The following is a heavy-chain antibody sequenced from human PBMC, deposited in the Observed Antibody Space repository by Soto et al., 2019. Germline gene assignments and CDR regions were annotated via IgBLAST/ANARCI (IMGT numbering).Heavy chain of an antibody. V-gene: IGHV6-1*01. D-gene: IGHD3-10*01. CDR3: ARTPLGRTQYYYGSGSLWDYYYGMDV. Sequence: SQTLSLPCAISGDSVSSNSAAWNWIRQSPSRGLEWLGRTYYRSKWYNDYAVSVKSRITINPDTSKNQFSLQLNSVTPEDTAVYYCARTPLGRTQYYYGSGSLWDYYYGMDVWGQGTTVTVSS. J-gene: IGHJ6*02. CDR2: TYYRSKWYN. CDR1: GDSVSSNSAA.